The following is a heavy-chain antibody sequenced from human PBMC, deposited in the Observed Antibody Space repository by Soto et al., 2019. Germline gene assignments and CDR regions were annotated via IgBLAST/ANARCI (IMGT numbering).Heavy chain of an antibody. Sequence: QVQLVESGGGLVKPGGSLRLSCAASGFTFSDYYMSWIRQAPGKGLEWVSYISSSSSYTNYADSVKGRFTISRDNAKNSLYLQMNSLRAEDTAVYYCARRRFGGVLHHYYYFYGMDVWGQGTTVTVSS. V-gene: IGHV3-11*06. CDR2: ISSSSSYT. CDR3: ARRRFGGVLHHYYYFYGMDV. D-gene: IGHD3-16*01. CDR1: GFTFSDYY. J-gene: IGHJ6*02.